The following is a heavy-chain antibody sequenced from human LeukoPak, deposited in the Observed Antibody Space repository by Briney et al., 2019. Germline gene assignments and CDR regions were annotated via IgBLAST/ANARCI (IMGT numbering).Heavy chain of an antibody. D-gene: IGHD2-2*01. CDR2: IYYSGST. V-gene: IGHV4-39*01. CDR3: AGNVVPAAFDP. CDR1: GGSISSSSYY. J-gene: IGHJ5*02. Sequence: SETLSLTCTVSGGSISSSSYYWGWIRQPPGKGLEWIGNIYYSGSTYYNPSLKSRVTISVDTSKNQFSLKLSSVTAADTAVYYCAGNVVPAAFDPWGQGTLVTVSS.